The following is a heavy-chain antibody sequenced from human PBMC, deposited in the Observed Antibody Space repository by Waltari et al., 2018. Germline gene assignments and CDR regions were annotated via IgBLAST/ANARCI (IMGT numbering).Heavy chain of an antibody. J-gene: IGHJ4*02. CDR2: INPNSGGT. V-gene: IGHV1-2*02. CDR1: GYTFTGHY. CDR3: ARDVGVDTAMDHFDY. D-gene: IGHD5-18*01. Sequence: QVQLVQSGAEVKKPGASVKVSCKASGYTFTGHYMHWVRQAPGQGLEWMGWINPNSGGTNYAQKFQGRVTMTRDTSISTAYMELSRLRSDDTAVYYCARDVGVDTAMDHFDYWGQGTLVTVSS.